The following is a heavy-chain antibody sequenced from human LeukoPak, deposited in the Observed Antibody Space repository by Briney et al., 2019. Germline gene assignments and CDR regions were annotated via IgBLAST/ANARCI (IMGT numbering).Heavy chain of an antibody. CDR2: INSDGSST. J-gene: IGHJ4*02. V-gene: IGHV3-74*01. Sequence: GGSLRLSCVASGFSVSTNYMNWVRQAPGKGPEWVSRINSDGSSTTYADSVKGRFTISRDNAKNTLYLQMNSLRAEDTAVYYCARRNYWGQGTLVTVSS. CDR3: ARRNY. CDR1: GFSVSTNY.